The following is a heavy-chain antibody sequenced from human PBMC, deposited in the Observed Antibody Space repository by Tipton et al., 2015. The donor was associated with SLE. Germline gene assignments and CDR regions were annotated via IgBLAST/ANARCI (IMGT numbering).Heavy chain of an antibody. CDR2: INHSGST. CDR1: GGSISSNTYS. J-gene: IGHJ2*01. V-gene: IGHV4-39*07. D-gene: IGHD3-16*01. Sequence: LRLSCTVSGGSISSNTYSCDWLRQPPGKGLEWIGGINHSGSTNYNPSLESRVTISIDTSQKQFSLKLNSVTAADTAEYYCARSPWGYWYFDLCGRGTPVTASS. CDR3: ARSPWGYWYFDL.